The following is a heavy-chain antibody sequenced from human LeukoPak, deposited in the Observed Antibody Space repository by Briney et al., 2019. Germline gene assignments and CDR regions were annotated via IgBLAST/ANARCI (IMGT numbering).Heavy chain of an antibody. CDR2: IYHSGRT. CDR1: GYSISSGYY. V-gene: IGHV4-38-2*02. D-gene: IGHD3-16*01. J-gene: IGHJ4*02. CDR3: ARDSARLGYFDY. Sequence: PSETLSLTCTVSGYSISSGYYWGWIRQPPGKGLEWIGSIYHSGRTYYNPSLKSRATISVDTSKNQFSLKLNSVTAADTAVYYCARDSARLGYFDYWGQGTLVTVSS.